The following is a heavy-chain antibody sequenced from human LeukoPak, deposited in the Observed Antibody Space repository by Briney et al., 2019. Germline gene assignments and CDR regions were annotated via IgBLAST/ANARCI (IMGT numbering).Heavy chain of an antibody. V-gene: IGHV3-21*01. J-gene: IGHJ4*02. CDR2: ISSSSSYI. CDR3: ARGIFDVLRFLEWLVSTTSFDY. CDR1: GFTFSSYS. Sequence: PGGSLRLSCAASGFTFSSYSMNWVRQAPGKGLEWVSSISSSSSYIYYADSVKGRFTTSRDNAKNSLYLQMNSLRAEDTAVYYCARGIFDVLRFLEWLVSTTSFDYWGQGTLVTVSS. D-gene: IGHD3-3*01.